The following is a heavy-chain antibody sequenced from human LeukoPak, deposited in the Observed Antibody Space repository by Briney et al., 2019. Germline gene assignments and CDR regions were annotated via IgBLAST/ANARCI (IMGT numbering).Heavy chain of an antibody. V-gene: IGHV3-7*02. CDR2: ISEDGSET. J-gene: IGHJ4*02. Sequence: GGSLRLSCAASGFTFRNYRMNWVRQAPGKGLEWLANISEDGSETNYADSVKGRFTTSRDNARNPLSLQMSSLRSEDTAVYYCATYKELPHTLFFDFWGQGVLVTVSA. D-gene: IGHD1-26*01. CDR3: ATYKELPHTLFFDF. CDR1: GFTFRNYR.